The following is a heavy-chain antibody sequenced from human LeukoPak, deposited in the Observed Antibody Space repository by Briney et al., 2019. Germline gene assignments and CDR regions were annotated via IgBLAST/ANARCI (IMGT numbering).Heavy chain of an antibody. V-gene: IGHV4-4*07. Sequence: PSETLSLTCSVSGGSISSYYWSWIRQPAGKGLEWIGRIYSSGSTNYNPSLKSRVTISVDKSKNQISLELNSVTAADAAVYYCVRDRHDYGDYFDYWGQGTLVTVSS. D-gene: IGHD4-17*01. J-gene: IGHJ4*02. CDR3: VRDRHDYGDYFDY. CDR2: IYSSGST. CDR1: GGSISSYY.